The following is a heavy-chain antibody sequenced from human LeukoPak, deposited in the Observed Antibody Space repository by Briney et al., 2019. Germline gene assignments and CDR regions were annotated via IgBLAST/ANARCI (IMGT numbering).Heavy chain of an antibody. V-gene: IGHV3-7*01. Sequence: PGGSLRLSCAASGFIFSSYWMSWVRQAPGKGLEWVANIKEDGSEKYYVDSEGGRFTISRDNARNSLYLQMNSLRPDDTAVYYCARGFSRRSGYSAWGQGTLVTVSS. CDR3: ARGFSRRSGYSA. D-gene: IGHD3-3*01. CDR2: IKEDGSEK. CDR1: GFIFSSYW. J-gene: IGHJ5*02.